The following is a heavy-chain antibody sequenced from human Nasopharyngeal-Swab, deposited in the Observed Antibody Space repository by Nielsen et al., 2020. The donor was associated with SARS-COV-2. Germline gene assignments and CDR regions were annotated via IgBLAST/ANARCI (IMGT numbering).Heavy chain of an antibody. Sequence: ASVKVSCKASGYTFTDYTIHWVRQAPGQGPEWMGWINANTGNPTYAQGFTGRFVFSLDTSVTTAYLQISSLKAEDTALFFCARGANVHFADSYAMDVWGQGTTVTVSS. V-gene: IGHV7-4-1*02. CDR2: INANTGNP. CDR1: GYTFTDYT. CDR3: ARGANVHFADSYAMDV. J-gene: IGHJ6*02.